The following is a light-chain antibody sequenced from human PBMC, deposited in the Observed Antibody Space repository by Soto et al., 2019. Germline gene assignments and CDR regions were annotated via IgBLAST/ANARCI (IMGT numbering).Light chain of an antibody. J-gene: IGKJ1*01. CDR1: QSVSSSY. CDR2: GAS. CDR3: QQYGSSPLT. Sequence: IVLTQSPGTLSLSPGERATLSCRASQSVSSSYLAWYQQKPGQAPRLLIYGASSRATGIPDRFSGSGSGTDFTITISRLEPEDSAVYYCQQYGSSPLTFGQGSMVEIK. V-gene: IGKV3-20*01.